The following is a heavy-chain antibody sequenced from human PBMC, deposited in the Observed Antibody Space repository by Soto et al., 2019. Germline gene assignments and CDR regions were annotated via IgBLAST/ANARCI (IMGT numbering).Heavy chain of an antibody. V-gene: IGHV4-30-4*08. CDR2: PHYSGST. Sequence: IMCLTCSVAGGSSSSGDCYRSWIQQPPGQGLQGIGYPHYSGSTYYNPSLKSRVNISVDTSKNQFSLKLSSVTAADTAVYYCARVNGSCSSTSCKYTHGVYYYYYGMDVSGQRTTVTVSS. J-gene: IGHJ6*02. D-gene: IGHD2-2*01. CDR3: ARVNGSCSSTSCKYTHGVYYYYYGMDV. CDR1: GGSSSSGDCY.